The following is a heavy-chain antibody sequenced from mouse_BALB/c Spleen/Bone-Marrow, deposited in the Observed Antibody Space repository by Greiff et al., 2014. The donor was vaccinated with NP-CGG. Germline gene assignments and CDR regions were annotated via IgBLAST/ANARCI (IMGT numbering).Heavy chain of an antibody. CDR2: IFPGTGTT. CDR3: ASRDSSGYVPDY. CDR1: GYTFTSYW. V-gene: IGHV1S132*01. D-gene: IGHD3-2*01. J-gene: IGHJ2*01. Sequence: QVQLKESGAELVKPGASVKLSCKTSGYTFTSYWIQWVKQRPGQGLGWIGEIFPGTGTTYYNEKFKGKATLTIETSSSTAYMQLSSLTSEDSAVYFCASRDSSGYVPDYWGQGTTLTVSS.